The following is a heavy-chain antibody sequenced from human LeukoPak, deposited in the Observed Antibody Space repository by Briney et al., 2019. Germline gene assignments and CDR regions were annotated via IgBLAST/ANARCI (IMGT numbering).Heavy chain of an antibody. Sequence: GASVKVSCKASGYTFTDYYIHWVRQAPGQGLEWMGWIHPYSGGAGHAQKFQGWVSMTRDTSISTAYMELPSLKSDDTAMYYCARGQGIVGASDYWGQGTLVTVSS. V-gene: IGHV1-2*04. D-gene: IGHD1-26*01. CDR1: GYTFTDYY. J-gene: IGHJ4*02. CDR3: ARGQGIVGASDY. CDR2: IHPYSGGA.